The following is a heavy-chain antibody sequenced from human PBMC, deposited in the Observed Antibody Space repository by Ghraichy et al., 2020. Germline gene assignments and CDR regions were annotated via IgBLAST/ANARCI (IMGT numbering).Heavy chain of an antibody. D-gene: IGHD2-15*01. V-gene: IGHV4-39*01. CDR1: GGSISSSSYY. Sequence: SETLSLTCTVSGGSISSSSYYWGWIRQPPGKGLEWIGSIYYSGSTYYNPSLESRVTISVDTSKNQFSLKLSSVTAADTAVYYCARQEYCSGGSCYSTLKTPPDYWGQGTLVTVSS. CDR3: ARQEYCSGGSCYSTLKTPPDY. CDR2: IYYSGST. J-gene: IGHJ4*02.